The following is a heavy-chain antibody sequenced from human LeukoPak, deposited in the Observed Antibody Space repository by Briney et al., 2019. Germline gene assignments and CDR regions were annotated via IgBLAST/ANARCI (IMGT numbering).Heavy chain of an antibody. J-gene: IGHJ4*02. Sequence: ASVKVSCKASGYTFTGYYMHWVRQAPGQGLEWMGWINPNSGGTNYAQKFQGRVTMTRDTSISTAYMELSRLRSDDTAVYYCARIRGGELSYFDYWGQGTLVTVSS. CDR1: GYTFTGYY. CDR2: INPNSGGT. V-gene: IGHV1-2*02. D-gene: IGHD3-16*02. CDR3: ARIRGGELSYFDY.